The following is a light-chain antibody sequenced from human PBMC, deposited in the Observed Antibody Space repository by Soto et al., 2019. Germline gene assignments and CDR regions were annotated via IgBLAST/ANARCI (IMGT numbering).Light chain of an antibody. CDR1: QSISRT. CDR2: GAS. V-gene: IGKV3-20*01. Sequence: EIVLTQSTDTLSVSPGERATLSCRASQSISRTLAWYQQKSGQPPRLLIYGASTRATGIPDRFSGSGSGTGFTLTISRLEPEDFAVYYCQQCGCSPPPITSGQGTRLEI. J-gene: IGKJ5*01. CDR3: QQCGCSPPPIT.